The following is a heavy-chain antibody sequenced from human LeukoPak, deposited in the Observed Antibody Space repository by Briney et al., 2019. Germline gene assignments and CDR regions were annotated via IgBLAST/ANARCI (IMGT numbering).Heavy chain of an antibody. D-gene: IGHD3-22*01. Sequence: ASVKLSCKASGYTFTSNGISWVRQAPGPGLEWMGWISAYNGNTNYAQKVQGRFTMTTDTSTSTAYMELRSLRSDDTAVYYCARVPYDSSGYYYYLDYWGQGTLVTVSS. CDR2: ISAYNGNT. CDR3: ARVPYDSSGYYYYLDY. V-gene: IGHV1-18*01. J-gene: IGHJ4*02. CDR1: GYTFTSNG.